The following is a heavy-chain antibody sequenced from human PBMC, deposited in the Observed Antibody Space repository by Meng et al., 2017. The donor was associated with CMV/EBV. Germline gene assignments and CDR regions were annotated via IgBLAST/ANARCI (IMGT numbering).Heavy chain of an antibody. CDR3: EKERKAYYDILTADYGMDV. V-gene: IGHV3-23*01. D-gene: IGHD3-9*01. CDR1: GFTFSSYA. J-gene: IGHJ6*02. CDR2: ISGSGGST. Sequence: GESLKISCAASGFTFSSYAMSWVRQAPGKGLEWVSAISGSGGSTYYADSVKGRFTISRDNSKNTLYLQMNSLRAEDTAVYYCEKERKAYYDILTADYGMDVWGQGTTVTVSS.